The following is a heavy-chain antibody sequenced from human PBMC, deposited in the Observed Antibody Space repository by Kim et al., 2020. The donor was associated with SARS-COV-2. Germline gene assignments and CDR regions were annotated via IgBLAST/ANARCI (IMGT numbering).Heavy chain of an antibody. D-gene: IGHD2-8*02. V-gene: IGHV3-9*01. CDR3: GKDLVPGGLDV. J-gene: IGHJ6*01. CDR1: GFTFNRYA. CDR2: FSLDSNRI. Sequence: GGSLRLSCIVSGFTFNRYAMHWVRQAPGKGLEWVGGFSLDSNRIDYADPVKGRFTISRDFAKNSLYLQMNSLRVDDTALYYCGKDLVPGGLDVWGQGTT.